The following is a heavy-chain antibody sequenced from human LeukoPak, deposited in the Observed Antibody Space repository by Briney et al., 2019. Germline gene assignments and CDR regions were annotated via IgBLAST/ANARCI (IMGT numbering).Heavy chain of an antibody. CDR2: IYNGVNT. J-gene: IGHJ4*02. CDR1: GASFSSASY. D-gene: IGHD3-22*01. V-gene: IGHV4-61*01. CDR3: ARLSGYSSGHYYSDY. Sequence: PSETLSLTCTVSGASFSSASYWSWIRQPPGKGVEWIAHIYNGVNTNYNPSLKSRVTISVDTSKNQFSLKLSSVTAADTAVYYCARLSGYSSGHYYSDYWGQGTLVTVSS.